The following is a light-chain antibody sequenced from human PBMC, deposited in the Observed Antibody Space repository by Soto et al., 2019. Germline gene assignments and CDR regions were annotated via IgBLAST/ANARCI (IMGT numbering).Light chain of an antibody. J-gene: IGKJ5*01. Sequence: DVLLTSSPDSLAVSLGGRATINCKSSQSVLYSSNHQNYLAWYLQKPGQSPQLLIYEVSTRVSGVPDRFSGSGSGTDFTLEISRVETDDVGIYYCMQSTQLPPTFGHGTRLEI. CDR3: MQSTQLPPT. V-gene: IGKV4-1*01. CDR1: QSVLYSSNHQNY. CDR2: EVS.